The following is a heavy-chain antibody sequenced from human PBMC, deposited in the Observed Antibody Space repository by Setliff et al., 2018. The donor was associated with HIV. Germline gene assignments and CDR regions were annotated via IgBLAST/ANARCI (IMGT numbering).Heavy chain of an antibody. V-gene: IGHV1-8*02. CDR3: ARGKGVGGVVITGGLDV. CDR1: GYTFTSYG. CDR2: MNPNTGVS. D-gene: IGHD3-10*01. J-gene: IGHJ6*04. Sequence: GASVKVSCKASGYTFTSYGISWLRRATGQGLEWMGWMNPNTGVSGYALKFQARVTMTRDTSISTAYMELSSLTSEDTAVYYCARGKGVGGVVITGGLDVWGKGTTVTVSS.